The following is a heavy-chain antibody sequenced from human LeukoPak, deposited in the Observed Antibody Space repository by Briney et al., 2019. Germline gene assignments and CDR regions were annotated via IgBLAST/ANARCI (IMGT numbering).Heavy chain of an antibody. J-gene: IGHJ5*02. CDR1: GGSFRGFS. CDR2: IKHSGST. V-gene: IGHV4-34*01. D-gene: IGHD3-3*01. CDR3: ARSGFFGVVIGGNNWFDP. Sequence: SETPSLTLAVYGGSFRGFSRSWVRPPPREGLGWIGGIKHSGSTNYNPSLKSRVTISVDTSKNRFSLKLSSVTAADTAVYYCARSGFFGVVIGGNNWFDPWGQGTLVTVSS.